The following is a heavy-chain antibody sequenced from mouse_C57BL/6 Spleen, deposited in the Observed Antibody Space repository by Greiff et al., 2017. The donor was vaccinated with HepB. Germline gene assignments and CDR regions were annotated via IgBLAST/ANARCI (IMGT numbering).Heavy chain of an antibody. Sequence: EVQLQQSVAELVRPGASVKLSCTASGFNIKNTYMHWVKQRPEQGLEWIGRIDPANGNTKYAPKFQGKATITADTSSNTAYLQLSSLTSEDTAIYYCAQYYYGSSYRFAYWGQGTLVTVSA. V-gene: IGHV14-3*01. J-gene: IGHJ3*01. CDR2: IDPANGNT. D-gene: IGHD1-1*01. CDR3: AQYYYGSSYRFAY. CDR1: GFNIKNTY.